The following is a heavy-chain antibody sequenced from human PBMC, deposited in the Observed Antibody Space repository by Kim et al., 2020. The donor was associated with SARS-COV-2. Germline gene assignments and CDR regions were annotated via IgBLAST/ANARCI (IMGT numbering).Heavy chain of an antibody. CDR1: GFTFSNYW. V-gene: IGHV3-7*03. CDR2: INQDGSET. CDR3: VRETGSYYYGMDV. D-gene: IGHD3-9*01. Sequence: GGSLRLSCAASGFTFSNYWMTWVRQAPGGGLQWVANINQDGSETYYVASVRGRSTILRDNAKNSLYLQMSRLRADDTAVYYCVRETGSYYYGMDVWGQGTTVTVSS. J-gene: IGHJ6*02.